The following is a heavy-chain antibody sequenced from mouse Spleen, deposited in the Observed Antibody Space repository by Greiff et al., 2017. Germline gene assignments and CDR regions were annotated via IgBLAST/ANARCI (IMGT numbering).Heavy chain of an antibody. V-gene: IGHV1-76*01. CDR3: ARGDYYGLDY. J-gene: IGHJ2*01. D-gene: IGHD1-1*01. CDR2: IYPGSGNT. Sequence: QVQLQQSGAELVRPGASVKLSCKASGYTFTDYYINWVKQRPGQGLEWIARIYPGSGNTYYNEKFKGKATLTAEKSSSTAYMQLSSLTSEDSAVYFCARGDYYGLDYWGQGTTLTVSS. CDR1: GYTFTDYY.